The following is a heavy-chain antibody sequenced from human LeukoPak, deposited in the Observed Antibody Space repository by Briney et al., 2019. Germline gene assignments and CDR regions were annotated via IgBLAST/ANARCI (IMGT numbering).Heavy chain of an antibody. CDR2: IYYSGST. CDR3: ARLEVPAANNWFDP. J-gene: IGHJ5*02. Sequence: SETLSLTCTASGCTISSYYWSWIRQPPGKGLEWIGYIYYSGSTNYNPSLKSRVTISVDTSKNQSSLKLSYVTAADTAVYYCARLEVPAANNWFDPWGQGTLVTVSS. CDR1: GCTISSYY. D-gene: IGHD2-2*01. V-gene: IGHV4-59*08.